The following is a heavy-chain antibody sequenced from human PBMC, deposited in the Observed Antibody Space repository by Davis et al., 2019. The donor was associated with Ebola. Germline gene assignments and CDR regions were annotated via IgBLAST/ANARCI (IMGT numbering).Heavy chain of an antibody. V-gene: IGHV3-13*01. D-gene: IGHD3-9*01. Sequence: GESLKISCAASGFTFRRYDMHWVRQASGRSLEWVSGIGTAGDTYYPGSVKGRFTISRDDSRSTVFLQMNALRAEDTALYYCTTRLVHHFDYWGRGTLVTVSS. CDR1: GFTFRRYD. CDR2: IGTAGDT. CDR3: TTRLVHHFDY. J-gene: IGHJ4*02.